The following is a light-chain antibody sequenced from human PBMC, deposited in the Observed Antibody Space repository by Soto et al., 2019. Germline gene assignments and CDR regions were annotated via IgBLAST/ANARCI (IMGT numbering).Light chain of an antibody. CDR3: APRDTSMSRWV. J-gene: IGLJ3*02. CDR2: CND. CDR1: TSNSGTNY. Sequence: QSLLTHPPSASGTPGHRFTISCSGSTSNSGTNYGYWYNQLPGTSPKLLIYCNDQRPSGAHDRLSGSKSGTSASLAISGLRSEDEADYYRAPRDTSMSRWVFGGGTTVTVL. V-gene: IGLV1-47*02.